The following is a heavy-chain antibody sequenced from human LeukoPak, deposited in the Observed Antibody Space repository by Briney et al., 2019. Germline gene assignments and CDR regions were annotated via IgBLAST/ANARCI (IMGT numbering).Heavy chain of an antibody. CDR2: IYPGDSDT. CDR3: VRLSSSTSCYNY. CDR1: GYSFTRYW. D-gene: IGHD2-2*02. V-gene: IGHV5-51*01. J-gene: IGHJ4*02. Sequence: GESLKISCKGSGYSFTRYWIGWVRQMPGKGLVWMGIIYPGDSDTRYSPSFQGQVTISADKSISTAYLQWSSLKASDTAMYYCVRLSSSTSCYNYWGQGTLVTVSS.